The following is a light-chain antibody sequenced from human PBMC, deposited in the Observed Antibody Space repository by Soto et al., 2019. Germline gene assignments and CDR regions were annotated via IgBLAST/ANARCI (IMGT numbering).Light chain of an antibody. CDR2: LNSDGSH. Sequence: QLVLTQSPSASASLGASVNLTCTLRTGHSSYAIAWHQQQPEKGPRYLMKLNSDGSHNKGDGIPDRFSGSSSGAERYLTISSLQSEDEADYYCQTWGTGIVVFGGGTQLTVL. CDR3: QTWGTGIVV. J-gene: IGLJ3*02. V-gene: IGLV4-69*01. CDR1: TGHSSYA.